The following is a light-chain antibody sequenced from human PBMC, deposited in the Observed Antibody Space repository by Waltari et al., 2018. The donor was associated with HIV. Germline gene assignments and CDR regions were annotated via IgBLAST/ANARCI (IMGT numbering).Light chain of an antibody. CDR2: GAS. CDR1: QSVRSS. CDR3: EQRMNGPRT. Sequence: IVLTQSPATLSLSPGKRTTIHRRSSQSVRSSLAWYQQKPGQPPRSLIYGASNRATGITARGGGSESGTDFTLTIRSLEPEDCAVYDGEQRMNGPRTFGGGTKV. V-gene: IGKV3-11*01. J-gene: IGKJ4*02.